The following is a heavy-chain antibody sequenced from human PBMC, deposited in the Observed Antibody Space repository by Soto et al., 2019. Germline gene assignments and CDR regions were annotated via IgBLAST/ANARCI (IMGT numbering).Heavy chain of an antibody. CDR2: ISGSGGST. V-gene: IGHV3-23*01. D-gene: IGHD2-21*01. J-gene: IGHJ6*02. Sequence: EVQLLESGGGLVQPGGSLRLSCAASGFTFSSYAMSWVRQAPGKGLEWVSAISGSGGSTYYANSVKGRFTISRDNSKNTLYLQMNSLRAEDTAVYYCAKDLIGPRYYYYYYGMDVWGQGTTVTVSS. CDR3: AKDLIGPRYYYYYYGMDV. CDR1: GFTFSSYA.